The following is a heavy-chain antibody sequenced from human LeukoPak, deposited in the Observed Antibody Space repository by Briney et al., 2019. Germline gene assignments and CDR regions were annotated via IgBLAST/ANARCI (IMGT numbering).Heavy chain of an antibody. CDR3: ARVTTASSDFDP. CDR2: IYTSGST. D-gene: IGHD4-17*01. Sequence: PSETLSLTCTVSGGSISSGSYYWSWIRQPAGKGLEWIGRIYTSGSTNYNPSLKSRVTISVDTSKNQFSLKLSSVTAADTAVYYCARVTTASSDFDPWGQGTLVTVSS. J-gene: IGHJ5*02. V-gene: IGHV4-61*02. CDR1: GGSISSGSYY.